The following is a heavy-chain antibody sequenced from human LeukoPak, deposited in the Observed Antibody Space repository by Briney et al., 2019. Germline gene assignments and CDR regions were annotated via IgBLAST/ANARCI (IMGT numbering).Heavy chain of an antibody. J-gene: IGHJ4*02. V-gene: IGHV4-39*01. CDR3: ASTYSGSYGFDY. CDR2: IHYSGST. CDR1: GGSISSSIYY. D-gene: IGHD1-26*01. Sequence: SETLSLTCTVSGGSISSSIYYWGWIRQPPGKGLEGIGSIHYSGSTYYNPSLKSRVTISVDTSKNQFSLKLSSVTAADTAVYYCASTYSGSYGFDYWGQGTLVTVSS.